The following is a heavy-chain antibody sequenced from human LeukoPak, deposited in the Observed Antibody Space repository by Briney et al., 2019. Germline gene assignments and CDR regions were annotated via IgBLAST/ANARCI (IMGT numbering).Heavy chain of an antibody. CDR3: ARVPDFWSGYYAAFMD. CDR1: GFTFSDYY. D-gene: IGHD3-3*01. CDR2: ISSSSSTI. J-gene: IGHJ4*02. Sequence: PGRSLRLSCAASGFTFSDYYMSWIRQAPGKGLEWVSYISSSSSTIYYADSVKGRFTISRDNAQNSLYLQMNSLRAEDTAVYYCARVPDFWSGYYAAFMDWGQGTLVTVSS. V-gene: IGHV3-11*01.